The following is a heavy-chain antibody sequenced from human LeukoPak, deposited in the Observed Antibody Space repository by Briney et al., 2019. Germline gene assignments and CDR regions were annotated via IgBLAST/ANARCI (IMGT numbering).Heavy chain of an antibody. J-gene: IGHJ5*02. D-gene: IGHD2-2*01. CDR1: VGSFSGYY. CDR2: INHSGST. V-gene: IGHV4-34*01. CDR3: ARLNIVVVPAAPHLRVGWFDP. Sequence: PSETLSLTCAVYVGSFSGYYWSWIRQPPGKGLEWIGEINHSGSTNYNPSLKSRVTISVDTSKNQFSLKLSSVTAADTAVYYCARLNIVVVPAAPHLRVGWFDPWGQGTLVTVSS.